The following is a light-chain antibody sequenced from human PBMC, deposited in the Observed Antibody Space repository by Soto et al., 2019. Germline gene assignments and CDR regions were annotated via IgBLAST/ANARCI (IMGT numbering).Light chain of an antibody. CDR1: PSVSSN. Sequence: MVMTQSPATLSVSPGERAPLSCRASPSVSSNLAWYQQTPGQAPRLLFHTTSTRATGIPGRFSGSGSGTEFTLTISSLQSEDFAVYYCQHYNSWPPSFGQGSKVEIK. J-gene: IGKJ1*01. CDR2: TTS. CDR3: QHYNSWPPS. V-gene: IGKV3D-15*01.